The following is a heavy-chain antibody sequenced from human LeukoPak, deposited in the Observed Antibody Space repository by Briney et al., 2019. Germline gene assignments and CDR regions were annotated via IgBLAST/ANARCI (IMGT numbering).Heavy chain of an antibody. Sequence: PGGSLRLSRAASGFTFSSYGMHWVRQASGKGLVWVSRINNDGSSTSYADSVKGRFTISRDNAKNTLYLQMNSLRAEDTAVYYCARVLDFWSGYYTDWGQGTLVTVSS. CDR2: INNDGSST. J-gene: IGHJ4*02. CDR1: GFTFSSYG. CDR3: ARVLDFWSGYYTD. D-gene: IGHD3-3*01. V-gene: IGHV3-74*01.